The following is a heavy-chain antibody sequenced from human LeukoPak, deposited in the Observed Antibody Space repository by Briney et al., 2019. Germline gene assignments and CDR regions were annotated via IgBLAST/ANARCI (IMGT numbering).Heavy chain of an antibody. J-gene: IGHJ4*02. CDR1: GFTFDDYA. CDR2: ISGDGSIT. V-gene: IGHV3-43*02. D-gene: IGHD5-12*01. Sequence: PGGSLRLSCAASGFTFDDYAMHWVRHPPGKGLECVSLISGDGSITYYADSVKGRFTISRDNSKNSLYLQMNSLRTEDTALYYCAKDNWVATRGHYGFDYWGQGTLVTVSS. CDR3: AKDNWVATRGHYGFDY.